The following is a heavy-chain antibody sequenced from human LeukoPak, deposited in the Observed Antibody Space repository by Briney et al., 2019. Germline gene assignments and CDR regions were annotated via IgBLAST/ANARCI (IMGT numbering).Heavy chain of an antibody. CDR3: ARDSYYYYGMDV. J-gene: IGHJ6*02. V-gene: IGHV4-31*03. CDR2: IYYSGST. Sequence: PSETLSLTCTVSGGSISSGGYYWSWIRQHPGKGLEWIGYIYYSGSTYYNPSLKSRVTISVDTSKNQFSLKLSSETAADTAVYYCARDSYYYYGMDVWGQGTTVTVSS. CDR1: GGSISSGGYY.